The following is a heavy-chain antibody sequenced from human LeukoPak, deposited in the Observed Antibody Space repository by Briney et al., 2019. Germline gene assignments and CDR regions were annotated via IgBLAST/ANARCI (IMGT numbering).Heavy chain of an antibody. CDR3: ARFKTWIQLWLKGSYYFDY. CDR2: INHSGST. CDR1: GGSFSGYY. D-gene: IGHD5-18*01. J-gene: IGHJ4*02. V-gene: IGHV4-34*01. Sequence: PSETLSLTCAVYGGSFSGYYWSWIRQPPGKGLEWIGEINHSGSTNYNPSLKSRVTISVDTSKNQFSLKLSSVTAADTAVYYCARFKTWIQLWLKGSYYFDYWGQGTLVTVSS.